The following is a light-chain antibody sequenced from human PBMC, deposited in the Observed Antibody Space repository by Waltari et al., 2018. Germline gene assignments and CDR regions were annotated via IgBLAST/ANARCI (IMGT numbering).Light chain of an antibody. J-gene: IGKJ4*01. V-gene: IGKV1-12*01. CDR3: QQANTFPLT. CDR1: QDISIW. CDR2: DAS. Sequence: DNQMTQSPTSVSASVGDRVSITCRALQDISIWVAWYQQQPGKAPKFLIYDASTLQSGVPSRFSGRGSGTDFTLTISSLQPEDFATYYCQQANTFPLTFGGGTKVEIK.